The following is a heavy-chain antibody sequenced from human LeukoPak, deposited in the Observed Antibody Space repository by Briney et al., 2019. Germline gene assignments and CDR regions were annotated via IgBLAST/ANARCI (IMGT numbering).Heavy chain of an antibody. CDR1: GFTFDDYA. CDR2: ISGDGGST. D-gene: IGHD3-10*01. CDR3: AKDSGYYGSGGGSDY. Sequence: GGSLRLSCAASGFTFDDYAMHWVRQAPGKGLEWVSLISGDGGSTYYADSVKGRFTISRDNSKNSLYLQMNSLRTEDTSLYYCAKDSGYYGSGGGSDYWGQGTLVTVSS. V-gene: IGHV3-43*02. J-gene: IGHJ4*02.